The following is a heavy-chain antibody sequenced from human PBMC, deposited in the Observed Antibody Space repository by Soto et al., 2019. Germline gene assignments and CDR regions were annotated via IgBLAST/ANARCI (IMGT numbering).Heavy chain of an antibody. CDR3: AIGELATIAYFDC. D-gene: IGHD5-12*01. J-gene: IGHJ4*02. Sequence: QVQLVQSGAEVKKPGSSVKVSCKASGGTFGSSTISWVRQAPGQGLEWMGGITPVFGAPNYAQKFQGRVTITADKSTSTAYMELRSLRSEDTAVYYCAIGELATIAYFDCWGQGTQVTVSS. CDR1: GGTFGSST. V-gene: IGHV1-69*06. CDR2: ITPVFGAP.